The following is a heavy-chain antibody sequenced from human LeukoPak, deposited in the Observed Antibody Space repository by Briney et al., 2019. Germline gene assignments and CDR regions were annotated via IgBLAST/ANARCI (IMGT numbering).Heavy chain of an antibody. Sequence: PGGSLRLSCAASGFTFSSYAMSWVRQAPGKGLEWVAVTSYDGSSEYYADSMKGRFTISRDNAKNSLYLQMNSLRAEDTAVYYCARDMGHYYDSSGAVDFWGQGTLVTVSS. CDR3: ARDMGHYYDSSGAVDF. V-gene: IGHV3-30*04. J-gene: IGHJ4*02. CDR2: TSYDGSSE. D-gene: IGHD3-22*01. CDR1: GFTFSSYA.